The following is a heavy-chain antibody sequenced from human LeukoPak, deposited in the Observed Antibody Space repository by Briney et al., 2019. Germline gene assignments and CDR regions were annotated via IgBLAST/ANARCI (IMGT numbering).Heavy chain of an antibody. Sequence: ASVKVSCKTSGYTFTSYYMHWVRQAPGQGLEWMGVINPTGSSTNYAEKFQGRVTMTRDTSTSTAYMELRSLRSEDTAVYYCAVDPYYYDSGWFDFWGQGTLVIVSS. V-gene: IGHV1-46*01. D-gene: IGHD3-22*01. J-gene: IGHJ5*01. CDR2: INPTGSST. CDR1: GYTFTSYY. CDR3: AVDPYYYDSGWFDF.